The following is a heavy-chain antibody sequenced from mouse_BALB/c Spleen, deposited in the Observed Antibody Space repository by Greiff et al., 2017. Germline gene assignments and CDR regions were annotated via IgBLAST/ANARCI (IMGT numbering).Heavy chain of an antibody. J-gene: IGHJ2*01. CDR1: GFTFSSFG. CDR2: ISSGSSTI. D-gene: IGHD2-1*01. Sequence: EVQGVESGGGLVQPGGSRKLSCAASGFTFSSFGMHWVRQAPEKGLEWVAYISSGSSTIYYADTVKGRFTISRDNPKNTLFLQMTSLRSEDTAMYYCARDPIYYGPYYFDYWGQGTTLTVSS. V-gene: IGHV5-17*02. CDR3: ARDPIYYGPYYFDY.